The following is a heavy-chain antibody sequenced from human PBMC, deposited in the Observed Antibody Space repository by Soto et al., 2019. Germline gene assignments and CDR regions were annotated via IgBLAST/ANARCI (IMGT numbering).Heavy chain of an antibody. J-gene: IGHJ4*02. D-gene: IGHD2-2*01. CDR2: ISYDADTK. V-gene: IGHV3-30-3*01. CDR3: ARDRGYCTATSCLGIDH. Sequence: GGSLRLSCAASGFTFSAFTFHWVRQAPGKGLEWVSLISYDADTKYYTDSVKGRFSISRDNSKSTLYLLMDSLRVEDTAVYYCARDRGYCTATSCLGIDHWGQGTLVTVSS. CDR1: GFTFSAFT.